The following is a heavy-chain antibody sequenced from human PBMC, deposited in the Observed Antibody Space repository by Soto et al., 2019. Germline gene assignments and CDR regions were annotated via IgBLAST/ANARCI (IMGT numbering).Heavy chain of an antibody. Sequence: VASVKVSCKASGYTFTSYGISWVRQAPGQGLEWMGWISAYNGNTNYAQKLQGRVTMTTDTSTSTAYMELRSLRSDDTAVYYCARDGDSSGWYGWFDPWGQGTPVTVYS. CDR1: GYTFTSYG. D-gene: IGHD6-19*01. CDR3: ARDGDSSGWYGWFDP. CDR2: ISAYNGNT. J-gene: IGHJ5*02. V-gene: IGHV1-18*04.